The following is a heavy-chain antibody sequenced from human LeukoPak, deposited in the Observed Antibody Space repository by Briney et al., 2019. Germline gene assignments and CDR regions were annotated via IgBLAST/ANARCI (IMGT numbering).Heavy chain of an antibody. CDR2: INTDGSST. CDR1: GFTFSSYW. CDR3: AKDRGSGSWGRGLDYFDY. D-gene: IGHD1-26*01. V-gene: IGHV3-74*01. J-gene: IGHJ4*02. Sequence: AGGSLRLSCAASGFTFSSYWMHWVRQAPGKGLVWVSRINTDGSSTTYADSVKGRFTISRDNAKNTLYLQMNSLRAEDTAVYYCAKDRGSGSWGRGLDYFDYWGQGTLVTVSS.